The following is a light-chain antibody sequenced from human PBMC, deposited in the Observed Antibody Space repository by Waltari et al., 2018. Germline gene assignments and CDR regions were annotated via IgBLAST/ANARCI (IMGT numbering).Light chain of an antibody. J-gene: IGLJ2*01. CDR1: SRDVGGYNY. CDR2: EVS. CDR3: SSYTSSSTQV. Sequence: QSALTQPASVSGPPGQSITISCTGTSRDVGGYNYVSWYQQHPGKAPKLMIYEVSNRPSGVSNRFSGSKSGNTASLTISGLQAEDEADYYCSSYTSSSTQVFGGGTKLTVL. V-gene: IGLV2-14*01.